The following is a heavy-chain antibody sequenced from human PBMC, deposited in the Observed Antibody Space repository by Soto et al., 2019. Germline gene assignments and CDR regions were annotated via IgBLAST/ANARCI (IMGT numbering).Heavy chain of an antibody. CDR2: IIPIFGTA. V-gene: IGHV1-69*01. CDR1: GGTFSSYA. D-gene: IGHD4-17*01. Sequence: QVQLVQSGAEVKKPGSSVKVSCKASGGTFSSYAISWVRQAPGQGLEWMGGIIPIFGTANYAQKFQDRVTITAVESTSTAYMDMSSLRSEDTAVYYCARDLYGGKASYHNYGMDVWGQGATVTVSS. J-gene: IGHJ6*02. CDR3: ARDLYGGKASYHNYGMDV.